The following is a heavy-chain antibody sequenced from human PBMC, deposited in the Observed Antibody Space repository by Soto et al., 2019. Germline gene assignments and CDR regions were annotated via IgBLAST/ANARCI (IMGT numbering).Heavy chain of an antibody. CDR3: ARGDEMTAVTIFEY. D-gene: IGHD4-17*01. CDR1: GGAFGRYS. J-gene: IGHJ4*02. Sequence: QVQLEQSGPEVKRPGTSVMVSCKASGGAFGRYSVSWVRQAPGQGLEWIGGVIPVFNTSNYSLKFQGRVAIFADLSTSSVFMELRSLRSEDTALYYCARGDEMTAVTIFEYWGQGTLVTVSS. V-gene: IGHV1-69*01. CDR2: VIPVFNTS.